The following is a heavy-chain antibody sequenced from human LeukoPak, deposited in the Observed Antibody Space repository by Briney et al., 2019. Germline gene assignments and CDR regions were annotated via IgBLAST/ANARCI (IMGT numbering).Heavy chain of an antibody. CDR2: IYWNDDK. CDR1: GFSLSTSGVG. J-gene: IGHJ6*03. Sequence: ESGPTLVKPTQTLTLTCTFSGFSLSTSGVGVGWIRQPPGKALEWLALIYWNDDKRYSPSLKSRLTITKDTSKNQVVLTMTNMDPVDTATYYCARAIAAAGPFTFYYYYYYMDVWGKGTTVTVSS. D-gene: IGHD6-13*01. V-gene: IGHV2-5*01. CDR3: ARAIAAAGPFTFYYYYYYMDV.